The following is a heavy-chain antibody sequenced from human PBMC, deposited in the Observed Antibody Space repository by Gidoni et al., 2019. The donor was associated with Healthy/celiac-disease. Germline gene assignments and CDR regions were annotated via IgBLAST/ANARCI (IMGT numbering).Heavy chain of an antibody. J-gene: IGHJ4*02. D-gene: IGHD1-26*01. CDR1: GGTIRSYH. V-gene: IGHV1-69*04. CDR3: ARDPSIVGATADYYFDY. Sequence: QVQLVQSGAEVKKPGSSVKVSCKAYGGTIRSYHISCVRQATGQRLEWIGRIIPILGIANYAQKFQGRVTITADKSTSTAYMELSSLRSDDTAVYYCARDPSIVGATADYYFDYWGQGTLVTVSS. CDR2: IIPILGIA.